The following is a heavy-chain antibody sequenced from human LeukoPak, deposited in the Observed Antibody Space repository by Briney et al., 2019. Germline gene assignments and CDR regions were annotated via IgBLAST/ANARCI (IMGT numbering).Heavy chain of an antibody. D-gene: IGHD1-7*01. V-gene: IGHV3-48*03. CDR3: ASGEELLFYFDY. Sequence: PGGSLRHSCAASGFTFSSYEMNWVRQTPGKGLEWVSHISSSGFTKYYSDSVKGRFTISRDNAKNSLYLQMNSLRADDTAVCYCASGEELLFYFDYWGQGTLVTVSS. J-gene: IGHJ4*02. CDR1: GFTFSSYE. CDR2: ISSSGFTK.